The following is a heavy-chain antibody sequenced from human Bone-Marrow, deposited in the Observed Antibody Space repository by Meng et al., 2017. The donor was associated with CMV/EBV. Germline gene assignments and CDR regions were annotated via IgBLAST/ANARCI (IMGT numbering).Heavy chain of an antibody. Sequence: GESLKISCAASGFTFSSYWMSWVRQAPGKGLEWVANIKQDGSEKYYVDSVKGRFTISRDNAKNSLYLQMNSLRAEDTAVYYCARDYCSSTSCFPGYFDYWGQGTLVTVSS. CDR2: IKQDGSEK. D-gene: IGHD2-2*01. CDR1: GFTFSSYW. CDR3: ARDYCSSTSCFPGYFDY. J-gene: IGHJ4*02. V-gene: IGHV3-7*03.